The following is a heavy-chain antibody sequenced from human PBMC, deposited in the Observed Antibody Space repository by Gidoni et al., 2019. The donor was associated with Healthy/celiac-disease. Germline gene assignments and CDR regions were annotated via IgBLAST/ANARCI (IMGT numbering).Heavy chain of an antibody. D-gene: IGHD6-19*01. V-gene: IGHV3-21*01. CDR1: GFTFSSYS. CDR2: ISSSSSYI. J-gene: IGHJ5*02. CDR3: ARVIAVAGTGGP. Sequence: EVQLVEPGGGLVKPGGSLRLSCAASGFTFSSYSMNWVRQAPGKGLEWVSSISSSSSYIYYADSVKGRFTISRDNAKNSLYLQMNSLRAEDTAVYYCARVIAVAGTGGPWGQGTLVTVSS.